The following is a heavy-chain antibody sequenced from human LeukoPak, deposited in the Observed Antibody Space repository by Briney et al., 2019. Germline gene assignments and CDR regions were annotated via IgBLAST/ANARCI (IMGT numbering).Heavy chain of an antibody. J-gene: IGHJ4*02. V-gene: IGHV3-15*01. CDR3: TAGLGKTDDDS. D-gene: IGHD4-11*01. Sequence: GGSLRLSCAASGFTFRSYAMSWVRQAPGKGLEWVGRVRTTAEGETTDYAAPVRGRFIISRDDSKNMVFLQMNRLETEDTAIYYCTAGLGKTDDDSWGQGTLVTVSS. CDR1: GFTFRSYA. CDR2: VRTTAEGETT.